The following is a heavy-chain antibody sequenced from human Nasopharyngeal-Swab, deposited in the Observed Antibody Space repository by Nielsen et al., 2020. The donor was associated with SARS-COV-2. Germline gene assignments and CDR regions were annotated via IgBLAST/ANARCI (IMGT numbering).Heavy chain of an antibody. J-gene: IGHJ3*02. CDR3: PRTERRSNDAFDI. V-gene: IGHV4-39*01. Sequence: WIRPPPGKGLEWIGSNYHSGSTYYNPSLKSRVTISVDTSKNQFSLKLSSETAADTAVYYCPRTERRSNDAFDIWGQGTMVTVSS. CDR2: NYHSGST.